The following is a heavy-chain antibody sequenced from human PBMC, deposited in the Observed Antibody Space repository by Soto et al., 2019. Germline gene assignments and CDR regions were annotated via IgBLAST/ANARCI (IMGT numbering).Heavy chain of an antibody. CDR2: ISAYNGNT. Sequence: GASVKVSCKASGYTFTSYGISWVRQAPGQGLEWMGWISAYNGNTNYAQKLQGRVTVTTDTSTSAAYMELRSLRSDDTAVYYCAREPGLFLDDYYYMDVWGKGTTVTVSS. D-gene: IGHD2-2*03. CDR1: GYTFTSYG. CDR3: AREPGLFLDDYYYMDV. J-gene: IGHJ6*03. V-gene: IGHV1-18*01.